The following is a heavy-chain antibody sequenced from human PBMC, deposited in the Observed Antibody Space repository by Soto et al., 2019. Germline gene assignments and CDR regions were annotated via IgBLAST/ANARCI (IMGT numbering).Heavy chain of an antibody. D-gene: IGHD3-3*01. V-gene: IGHV1-8*01. CDR2: MNPNSGNT. J-gene: IGHJ6*02. CDR1: GYTFTSYD. CDR3: ARDRWVRFLEWLVPYYYYYGMDV. Sequence: ASVKVSCKSSGYTFTSYDINWVRQATGQGLEWMGWMNPNSGNTGYAQKFQGRVTMTRNTSISTAYMELSSLRSEDTAVYYCARDRWVRFLEWLVPYYYYYGMDVWGQGTTVTVSS.